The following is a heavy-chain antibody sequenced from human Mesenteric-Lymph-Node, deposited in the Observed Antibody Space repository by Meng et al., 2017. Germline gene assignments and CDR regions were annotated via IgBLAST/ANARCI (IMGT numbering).Heavy chain of an antibody. V-gene: IGHV1-69*13. CDR1: GGTFSNYA. Sequence: SVKVSCKASGGTFSNYAISWVRQAPGQGLEWMGGIIPIFGIANYEEIFQGRVTITADESTSTAYMELRSLRSDDTAVYYCARSRVAVAGQFDYWGQGTLVTVSS. CDR2: IIPIFGIA. J-gene: IGHJ4*02. D-gene: IGHD6-19*01. CDR3: ARSRVAVAGQFDY.